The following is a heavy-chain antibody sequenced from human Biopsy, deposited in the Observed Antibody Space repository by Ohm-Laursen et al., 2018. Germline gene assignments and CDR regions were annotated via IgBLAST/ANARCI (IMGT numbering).Heavy chain of an antibody. CDR3: ARGSNEYGGPYFPH. V-gene: IGHV4-59*11. CDR1: GGSFTGHY. J-gene: IGHJ1*01. D-gene: IGHD4-23*01. CDR2: ISHTGYT. Sequence: ETLSLTCIVSGGSFTGHYWTWIRQPPGKGLEWIGHISHTGYTSYKSSLKSRVTISLDTSRKHFSLRLTSLAAADTAVYYCARGSNEYGGPYFPHWGQGTLVTVSS.